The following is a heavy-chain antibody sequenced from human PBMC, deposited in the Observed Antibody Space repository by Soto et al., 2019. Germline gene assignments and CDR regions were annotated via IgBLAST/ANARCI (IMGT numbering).Heavy chain of an antibody. Sequence: PSETLSLTCAVYGGSFSGYYWSWIRQPPGKGLEWIGEINHSGSTNYNPSLKSRVTISVDTSKNQFSLKLSSVTAADTAVYYCAGFRYSYGYSDYWGQGTLVTVSS. CDR3: AGFRYSYGYSDY. CDR1: GGSFSGYY. V-gene: IGHV4-34*01. D-gene: IGHD5-18*01. CDR2: INHSGST. J-gene: IGHJ4*02.